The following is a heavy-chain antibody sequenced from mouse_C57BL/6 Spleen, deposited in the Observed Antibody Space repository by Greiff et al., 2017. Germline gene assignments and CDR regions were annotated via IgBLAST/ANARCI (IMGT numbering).Heavy chain of an antibody. CDR2: INPGDGDT. Sequence: QVQLEQSGAELVKPGASVKLSCKASGYAFSSYWMNWVKQRPGKGLEWIGQINPGDGDTNYNGKFKGKATLTGDKSSSTAYMQLSSLTSEDSAVYFCARNEGYDERFAYWGQGTLVTVSA. CDR1: GYAFSSYW. D-gene: IGHD2-12*01. J-gene: IGHJ3*01. CDR3: ARNEGYDERFAY. V-gene: IGHV1-80*01.